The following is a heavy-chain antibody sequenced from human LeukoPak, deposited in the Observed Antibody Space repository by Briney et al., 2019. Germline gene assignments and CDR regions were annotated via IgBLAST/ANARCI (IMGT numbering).Heavy chain of an antibody. J-gene: IGHJ4*02. CDR2: TYYRSKWYN. Sequence: SQTLSLTCALSGDSVSSNSAAWNWLRQSPSRGLEWLGRTYYRSKWYNDYAVSVKSRITINPDTSKNQFSLQLNSVTPEDTAVYYCARDVDFWSGYSYYFDYWGQGTLVTVSS. V-gene: IGHV6-1*01. D-gene: IGHD3-3*01. CDR1: GDSVSSNSAA. CDR3: ARDVDFWSGYSYYFDY.